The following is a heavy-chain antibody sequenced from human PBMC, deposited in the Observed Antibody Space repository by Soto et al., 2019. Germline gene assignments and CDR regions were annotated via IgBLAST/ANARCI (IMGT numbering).Heavy chain of an antibody. CDR3: ARHGGFSSGWIFSY. D-gene: IGHD6-19*01. CDR2: MYHSGST. V-gene: IGHV4-30-2*03. CDR1: GGSISSGGYS. Sequence: SQTLSLTCAVSGGSISSGGYSWSWIRQPPGKGLERIGYMYHSGSTYYNPSLKSRVTISVDTSNNQLSLKLRSVTAADTAVYYCARHGGFSSGWIFSYWGHGSLVTVSA. J-gene: IGHJ4*01.